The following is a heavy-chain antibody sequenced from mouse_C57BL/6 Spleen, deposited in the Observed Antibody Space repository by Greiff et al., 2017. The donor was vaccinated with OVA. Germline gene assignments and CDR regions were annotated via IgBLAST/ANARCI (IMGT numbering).Heavy chain of an antibody. CDR1: GYTFTSYW. J-gene: IGHJ1*03. V-gene: IGHV1-7*01. CDR3: ASDYDYWYFDV. CDR2: INPSSGNT. D-gene: IGHD2-4*01. Sequence: VQLHQSGAGLAKPGASVKLSCKASGYTFTSYWMHWVKQRPGQGLEWIGYINPSSGNTKYNQKFKDRSTVTADKSSSTVYMQLSSLASEDSAVYYCASDYDYWYFDVWGTGTTVTVSS.